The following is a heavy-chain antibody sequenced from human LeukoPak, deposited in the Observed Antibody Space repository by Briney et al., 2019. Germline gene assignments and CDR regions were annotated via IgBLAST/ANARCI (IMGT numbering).Heavy chain of an antibody. CDR1: GFTFSTYW. CDR2: IKEDGSVL. V-gene: IGHV3-7*03. D-gene: IGHD3-10*01. Sequence: QPGGSLRLSCAASGFTFSTYWMAWVRQVPGKGLEWVANIKEDGSVLNYVDSVKGRFTISRDNAKNSLYLQMNSLRAEDTAVYYCARDVDGDLDYWGQGTLVSVSS. J-gene: IGHJ4*02. CDR3: ARDVDGDLDY.